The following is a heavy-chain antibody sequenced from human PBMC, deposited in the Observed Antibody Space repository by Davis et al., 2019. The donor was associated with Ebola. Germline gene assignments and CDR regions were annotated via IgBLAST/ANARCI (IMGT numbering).Heavy chain of an antibody. J-gene: IGHJ4*02. D-gene: IGHD6-19*01. CDR3: ARDHIAVAGMDWDY. V-gene: IGHV1-69*13. CDR2: IIPIFGTA. CDR1: AGTFSSYA. Sequence: SVKVSCKASAGTFSSYAISWVRQAPGQGLEWMGGIIPIFGTANYAQKFQGRVTITADESTSTAYMELSSLRSEDTAVYYCARDHIAVAGMDWDYWGQGTLVTVSS.